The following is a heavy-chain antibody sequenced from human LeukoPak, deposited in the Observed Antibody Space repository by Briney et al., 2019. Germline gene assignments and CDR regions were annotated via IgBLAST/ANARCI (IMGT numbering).Heavy chain of an antibody. CDR1: GGSFSGYY. D-gene: IGHD3-22*01. CDR3: ARDRYYYDSSGYYPALDY. CDR2: INHSGST. Sequence: PSETLSLTCAVYGGSFSGYYWSWIRQPPGKGLEWIGEINHSGSTNYNPSLKSRVTMSVDTSKNQFSLKLSSVTAADTAVYYCARDRYYYDSSGYYPALDYWGQGTLVTVSS. J-gene: IGHJ4*02. V-gene: IGHV4-34*01.